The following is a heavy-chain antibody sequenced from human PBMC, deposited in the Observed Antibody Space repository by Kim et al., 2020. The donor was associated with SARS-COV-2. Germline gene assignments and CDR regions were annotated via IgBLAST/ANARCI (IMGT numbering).Heavy chain of an antibody. V-gene: IGHV3-21*01. CDR2: ISTTSAHI. CDR3: ARGGSGSLIRRAPFDF. Sequence: GGSLRLSCATSGFTFSTYDMNWVRQAPGKGLEWVSSISTTSAHIYYAASIKGRFTVSRDNAKNSLYLQMDSLIGEDTAVYYCARGGSGSLIRRAPFDFWGQGTLVTVSS. J-gene: IGHJ4*02. D-gene: IGHD1-26*01. CDR1: GFTFSTYD.